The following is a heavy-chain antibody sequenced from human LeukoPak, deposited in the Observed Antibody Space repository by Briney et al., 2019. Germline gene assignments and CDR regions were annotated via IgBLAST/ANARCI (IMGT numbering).Heavy chain of an antibody. J-gene: IGHJ1*01. CDR1: SGSISSSSYY. CDR3: ARRRYYDSTGYLD. CDR2: IYYSGST. D-gene: IGHD3-22*01. V-gene: IGHV4-39*02. Sequence: SETLSLTCTISSGSISSSSYYWGWIRQPPGKGLEWIADIYYSGSTYYNPSLKSRVSISIDTSNNRFSLRLSSVTAADTALYYCARRRYYDSTGYLDWGQGTLVTVSS.